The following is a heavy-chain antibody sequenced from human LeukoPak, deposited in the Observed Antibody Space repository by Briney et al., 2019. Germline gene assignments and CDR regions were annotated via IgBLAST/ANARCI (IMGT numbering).Heavy chain of an antibody. CDR1: GFTFSDHY. CDR2: ISYDGSNK. D-gene: IGHD3-3*01. CDR3: AKESGYFYWYFDL. V-gene: IGHV3-30*18. Sequence: QAGGSLRLSCAASGFTFSDHYMDWVRQAPGKGLEWVAVISYDGSNKFYADSVKGRFTISRDNSKNTLYLQMNSLRAEDTAVYYCAKESGYFYWYFDLWGRGTLVTVSS. J-gene: IGHJ2*01.